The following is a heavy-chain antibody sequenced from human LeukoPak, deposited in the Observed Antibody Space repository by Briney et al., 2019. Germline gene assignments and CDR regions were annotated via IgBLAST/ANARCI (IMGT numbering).Heavy chain of an antibody. CDR1: GYIFTGYY. Sequence: ASVKVSCKTSGYIFTGYYMYWVRQAPGQGLEWMGRIIPIFGTANYAQKFQGRVTITTDESTSTAYMELSSLRSEDTAVYYCARGFGEIDAFDIWGQGTMVTVSS. D-gene: IGHD3-10*01. V-gene: IGHV1-69*05. CDR2: IIPIFGTA. J-gene: IGHJ3*02. CDR3: ARGFGEIDAFDI.